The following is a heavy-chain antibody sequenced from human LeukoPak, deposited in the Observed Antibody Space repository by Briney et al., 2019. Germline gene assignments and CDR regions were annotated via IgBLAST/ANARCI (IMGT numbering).Heavy chain of an antibody. J-gene: IGHJ4*02. CDR1: GGSISSGGYY. V-gene: IGHV4-31*03. CDR2: IYYSGST. D-gene: IGHD6-13*01. CDR3: ARVSSSRPYFFDF. Sequence: SQTLSLTCTVSGGSISSGGYYWSWIRQHPGKGLEWIGYIYYSGSTYYNPSLKSRVTISVDTSKNQFSLKLSSVTAADTAVYYCARVSSSRPYFFDFWGQGTLVTVSS.